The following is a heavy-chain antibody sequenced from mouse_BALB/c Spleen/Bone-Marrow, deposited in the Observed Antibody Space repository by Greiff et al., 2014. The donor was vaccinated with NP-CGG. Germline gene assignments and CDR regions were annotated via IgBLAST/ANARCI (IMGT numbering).Heavy chain of an antibody. CDR2: IYPGTGSI. J-gene: IGHJ4*01. CDR1: GYTFTSSW. D-gene: IGHD3-1*01. CDR3: TRSGYVMDY. V-gene: IGHV1S22*01. Sequence: LQQSGSELVRPGASVKLSCTASGYTFTSSWMHWVKQRPGQGLEWLGKIYPGTGSINYDEKFKSKATLTVDTSSTTAYMQLSSMTSEAEEVYYCTRSGYVMDYWGQGTSVTVSS.